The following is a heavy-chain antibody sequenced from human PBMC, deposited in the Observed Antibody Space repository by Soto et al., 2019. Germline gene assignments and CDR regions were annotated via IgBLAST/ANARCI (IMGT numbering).Heavy chain of an antibody. CDR2: INPKFGDT. V-gene: IGHV1-2*02. J-gene: IGHJ6*02. Sequence: QVQLVQSGAEVKEPGDSVRVSCEPSGYTFTAYYIHWLRQAPGQGLEWMGWINPKFGDTTYAQDFQGRVSMTRDMSISTVYMELSRLTSDDTAIYYCARNMDYYYGPGSGNGHGFWGQGTTVTVFS. CDR3: ARNMDYYYGPGSGNGHGF. CDR1: GYTFTAYY. D-gene: IGHD3-10*01.